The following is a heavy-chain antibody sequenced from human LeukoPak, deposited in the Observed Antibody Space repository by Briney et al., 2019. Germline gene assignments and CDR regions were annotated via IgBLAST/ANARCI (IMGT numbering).Heavy chain of an antibody. Sequence: GGSLRLSCAASGFTFSSYAMSWVRQAPGKGLEWVSAISGSGGSTYYADSVKGRFTISRDNAKNSLYLQMNSLRAEDTALYYCARARYNSIGVYNYYMDVWGKGTTVTVSS. D-gene: IGHD6-13*01. V-gene: IGHV3-23*01. CDR2: ISGSGGST. CDR3: ARARYNSIGVYNYYMDV. J-gene: IGHJ6*03. CDR1: GFTFSSYA.